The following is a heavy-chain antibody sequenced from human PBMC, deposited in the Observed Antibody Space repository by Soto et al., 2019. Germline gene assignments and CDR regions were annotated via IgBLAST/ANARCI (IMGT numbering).Heavy chain of an antibody. V-gene: IGHV3-33*01. D-gene: IGHD3-22*01. Sequence: QVQLVESGGGVVQPGRSLRLSCAASGFTFSSYGMHWVRQAPGKGLEWVAVIWYDGSNKYYADSVKGRFTISRDNSKNTLYLQRNSLRAEDTAVYYCARDQYYYDSSGYYPGDEEDYWGQGTLVTVSS. CDR2: IWYDGSNK. CDR3: ARDQYYYDSSGYYPGDEEDY. J-gene: IGHJ4*02. CDR1: GFTFSSYG.